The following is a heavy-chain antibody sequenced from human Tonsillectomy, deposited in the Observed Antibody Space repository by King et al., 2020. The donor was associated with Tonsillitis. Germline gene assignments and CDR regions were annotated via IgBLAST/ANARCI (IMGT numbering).Heavy chain of an antibody. J-gene: IGHJ4*02. CDR2: IYPGDSNT. Sequence: EQLVQSGAEMKKAGDSLKISCKGSGYRFSNYWIAWVRQMPGTGLEWMGIIYPGDSNTRYSPSFQGQVTISADKSSSTAFLQWSSLKASHSATYYCARHAVFQGELGELIFDYWGQGTLVTVSS. D-gene: IGHD1-26*01. CDR1: GYRFSNYW. CDR3: ARHAVFQGELGELIFDY. V-gene: IGHV5-51*01.